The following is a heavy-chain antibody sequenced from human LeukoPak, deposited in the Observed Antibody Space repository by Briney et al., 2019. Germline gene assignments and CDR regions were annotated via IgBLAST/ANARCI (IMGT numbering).Heavy chain of an antibody. CDR1: GGSISSGTYY. V-gene: IGHV4-61*02. CDR2: IYSSGST. CDR3: ARGTRVVGATGYYYYYMDV. D-gene: IGHD1-26*01. J-gene: IGHJ6*03. Sequence: PSQTLSLTCTVSGGSISSGTYYWSWIRQPAGKGLEWIGRIYSSGSTNYNPSLKSRVTISVDTSKKQFSLKLSSVTAADTAVYYCARGTRVVGATGYYYYYMDVWGKGTTVTVSS.